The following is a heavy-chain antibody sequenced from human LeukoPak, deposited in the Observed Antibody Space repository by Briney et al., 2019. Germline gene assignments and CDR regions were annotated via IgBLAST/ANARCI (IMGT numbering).Heavy chain of an antibody. Sequence: ASVKVSCKASGYTFTGYYMHWVRQAPGQGLEWMGRINPNSGGTNYAQKFQGRVTMTRDTSISTAYMELSRLRSDDTAVYYCARHTTSETWIQLWDYYYGMDVWGQGTTVTVSS. D-gene: IGHD5-18*01. CDR2: INPNSGGT. V-gene: IGHV1-2*06. CDR3: ARHTTSETWIQLWDYYYGMDV. J-gene: IGHJ6*02. CDR1: GYTFTGYY.